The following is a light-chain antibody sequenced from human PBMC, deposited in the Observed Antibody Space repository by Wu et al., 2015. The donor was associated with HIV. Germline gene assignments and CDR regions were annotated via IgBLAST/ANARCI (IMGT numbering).Light chain of an antibody. J-gene: IGKJ5*01. Sequence: ENVLTQSPDTLSLSPGERATLSCKASQSVRNNYFAWFQQRPGQAPRLPIYGASNRATGTPDRFSGSGSGTDFTLTITRLEPQDFAVYYCQQYDSSITFGQGTRLDIK. V-gene: IGKV3-20*01. CDR1: QSVRNNY. CDR3: QQYDSSIT. CDR2: GAS.